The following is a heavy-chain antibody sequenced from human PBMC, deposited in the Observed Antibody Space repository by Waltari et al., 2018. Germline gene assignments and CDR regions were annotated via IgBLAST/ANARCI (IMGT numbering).Heavy chain of an antibody. J-gene: IGHJ4*02. V-gene: IGHV1-18*01. D-gene: IGHD3-22*01. Sequence: QVQLVQSGAEVTKPGASVKVSCKASGYPFSNYGVSWVRQAPGQGLEWVGWIAAYNGNTHSAPKLQGRVTMTTDTSTTTAYLELRSLTSDDTAVYYCARVFDSSQYYYGSDYWGQGTLVTVSS. CDR3: ARVFDSSQYYYGSDY. CDR2: IAAYNGNT. CDR1: GYPFSNYG.